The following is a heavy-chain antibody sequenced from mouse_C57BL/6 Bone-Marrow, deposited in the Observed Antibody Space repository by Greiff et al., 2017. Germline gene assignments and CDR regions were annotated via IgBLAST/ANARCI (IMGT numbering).Heavy chain of an antibody. J-gene: IGHJ4*01. D-gene: IGHD2-1*01. CDR1: GYTFTSYG. V-gene: IGHV1-81*01. CDR3: ARNYYGNRYAMDY. Sequence: VQLQQSGAELARPGASVKLSCKASGYTFTSYGISWVKQRTGQGLEWIGEIYPRSGNTYYNEKFQGKATLTADKSSSTAYMELRSLTSEDSAVYFCARNYYGNRYAMDYWGQGTSVTVSS. CDR2: IYPRSGNT.